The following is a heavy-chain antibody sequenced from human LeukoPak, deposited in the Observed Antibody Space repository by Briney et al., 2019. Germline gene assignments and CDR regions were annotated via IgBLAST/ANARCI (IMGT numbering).Heavy chain of an antibody. V-gene: IGHV4-39*02. CDR3: VKDFGDHRIDY. D-gene: IGHD4-17*01. Sequence: SETLSLTCTVSGGSISSSSSYWGWVRQPPGKGLEWIGSVYYSGSTYYNPSLTSLKSRVTISADTSKNQFSLKVTSVTAADTAMYYCVKDFGDHRIDYRGQGTLVTVSS. CDR1: GGSISSSSSY. CDR2: VYYSGST. J-gene: IGHJ4*02.